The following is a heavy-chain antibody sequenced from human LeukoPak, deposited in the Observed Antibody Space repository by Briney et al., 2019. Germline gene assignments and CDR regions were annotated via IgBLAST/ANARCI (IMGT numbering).Heavy chain of an antibody. CDR1: GGSIDIYY. D-gene: IGHD2-21*02. Sequence: SETLSLTCTVSGGSIDIYYWNWIRQPPGKGLEWLGYIYYSGSTNYNPSLKSRVTISVDTSKNQFSLKLSSVTAADTAVYYCASAEATYCGGDCLIVSSGMDVWGQGTTVTVSS. J-gene: IGHJ6*02. V-gene: IGHV4-59*08. CDR3: ASAEATYCGGDCLIVSSGMDV. CDR2: IYYSGST.